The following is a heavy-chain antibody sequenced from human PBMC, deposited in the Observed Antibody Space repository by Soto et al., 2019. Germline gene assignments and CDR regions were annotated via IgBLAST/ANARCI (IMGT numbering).Heavy chain of an antibody. CDR2: ISMSGDNL. V-gene: IGHV3-21*01. J-gene: IGHJ4*02. D-gene: IGHD6-19*01. Sequence: GGSLRLSCAASGFTFSSHTMNWVRQAPGKGLEWVSSISMSGDNLFYADSVKGRFTISRDNAKNSLYLQMSSLRVEDTAVYYCTRDIPFSSLDCWGQGTLVTVSS. CDR1: GFTFSSHT. CDR3: TRDIPFSSLDC.